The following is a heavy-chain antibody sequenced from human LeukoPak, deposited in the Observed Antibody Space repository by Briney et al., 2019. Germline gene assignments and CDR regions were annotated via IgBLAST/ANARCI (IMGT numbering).Heavy chain of an antibody. J-gene: IGHJ4*02. CDR3: ARVGCINGVCYRNDY. CDR1: GYTFTSYA. Sequence: ASVKVSCKASGYTFTSYAMNWVRRAPGQGLEWMGWINTNTGNPTYAQGFTGRFVFSLDTSVSTAYLQISSLTAEDTAVYYCARVGCINGVCYRNDYWGQGTLVTVSS. V-gene: IGHV7-4-1*02. D-gene: IGHD2-8*01. CDR2: INTNTGNP.